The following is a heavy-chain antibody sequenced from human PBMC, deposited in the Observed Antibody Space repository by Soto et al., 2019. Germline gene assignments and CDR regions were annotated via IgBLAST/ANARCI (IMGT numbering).Heavy chain of an antibody. CDR1: GYSFTSYW. J-gene: IGHJ6*02. CDR3: ARRAYSSGWYGVHYYGMDV. V-gene: IGHV5-10-1*01. Sequence: GASLKISCKVSGYSFTSYWISWVRQMPGKGLEWMGRIDPSDSYTNYSPSFQGHVTISADKSISTAYLQWSSLKASDTAMYYCARRAYSSGWYGVHYYGMDVWGQGTTVTVSS. D-gene: IGHD6-19*01. CDR2: IDPSDSYT.